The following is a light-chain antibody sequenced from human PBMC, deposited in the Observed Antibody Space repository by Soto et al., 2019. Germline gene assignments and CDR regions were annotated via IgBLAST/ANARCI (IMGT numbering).Light chain of an antibody. J-gene: IGKJ1*01. V-gene: IGKV3-20*01. CDR2: GVS. CDR1: QSVSSY. CDR3: QQFQSSLRT. Sequence: EIVLTQSPATLSLSPGERATLSCRASQSVSSYLAWYQQKPGQAPRLLIYGVSGRATGIPDRFSGSGYGTDFTLTISGLEPEDFAVYFCQQFQSSLRTFGQGTRVEV.